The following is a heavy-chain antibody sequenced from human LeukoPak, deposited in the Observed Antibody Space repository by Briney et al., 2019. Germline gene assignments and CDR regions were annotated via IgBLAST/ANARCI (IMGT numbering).Heavy chain of an antibody. V-gene: IGHV3-30*04. J-gene: IGHJ4*02. D-gene: IGHD2-2*01. CDR1: GFTFSSYA. Sequence: GRSLRLSCAASGFTFSSYAMHWVRQAPGKGLEWVAVISYDGSNKYYADPVKGRFTISRDNSKNTLYLQMNSLRAEDTAVYYCASHSIVVVPAGFDWGQGTLVTVPS. CDR3: ASHSIVVVPAGFD. CDR2: ISYDGSNK.